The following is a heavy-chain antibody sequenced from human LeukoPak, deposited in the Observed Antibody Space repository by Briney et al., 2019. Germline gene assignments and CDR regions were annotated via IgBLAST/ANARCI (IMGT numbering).Heavy chain of an antibody. V-gene: IGHV3-20*04. CDR3: ARDGGSGSYFYY. CDR2: INWNGGST. CDR1: GFTFADHA. J-gene: IGHJ4*02. Sequence: GGSLRLSCAASGFTFADHAMSWVRQGPGKGLEWVSGINWNGGSTGYADSVKGRFTISRDNAKNSLYLQMNSLRAEDTALYYCARDGGSGSYFYYWGQGTLVTVSS. D-gene: IGHD3-10*01.